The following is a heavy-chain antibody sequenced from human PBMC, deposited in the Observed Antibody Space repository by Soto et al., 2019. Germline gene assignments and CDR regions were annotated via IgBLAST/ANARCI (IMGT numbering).Heavy chain of an antibody. D-gene: IGHD1-26*01. CDR2: FDPEDGET. CDR1: GYTLTELS. V-gene: IGHV1-24*01. CDR3: ATAPVGATRSDAFDI. J-gene: IGHJ3*02. Sequence: EASVKVSCKVSGYTLTELSMHWVRQAPGKGLEWMGGFDPEDGETIYAQKFQGRVTMTEDTSTDTAYMELSSLRSEDTAVYYCATAPVGATRSDAFDIWGQGTMVTVSS.